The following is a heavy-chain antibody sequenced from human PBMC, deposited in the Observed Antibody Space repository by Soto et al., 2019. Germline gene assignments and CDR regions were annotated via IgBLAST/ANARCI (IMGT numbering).Heavy chain of an antibody. Sequence: ASVKVSCKASGYTFINYAIHWVRQAPGQRLEWMGWINTGNGNTQYSQKFQGRVTITRDTSASAAYMELSSLRSEDTTVYYCARDSRLSGSNNWFDPWGQGTLVTVSS. D-gene: IGHD6-6*01. V-gene: IGHV1-3*04. J-gene: IGHJ5*02. CDR2: INTGNGNT. CDR3: ARDSRLSGSNNWFDP. CDR1: GYTFINYA.